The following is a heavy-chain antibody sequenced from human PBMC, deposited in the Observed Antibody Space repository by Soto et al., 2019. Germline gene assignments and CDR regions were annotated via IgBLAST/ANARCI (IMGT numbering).Heavy chain of an antibody. V-gene: IGHV3-48*02. Sequence: GGSLRLSCAASGFTFSSDSMNWVRQAPGKGLEWVSYISSSSSTIYYADSVKGRFTTSRDNAKNSLYLQMNSLRDEDTAVYYCARDRASPYYYGSGSYYYYGMDVWGQGTTVTVSS. CDR3: ARDRASPYYYGSGSYYYYGMDV. CDR2: ISSSSSTI. D-gene: IGHD3-10*01. CDR1: GFTFSSDS. J-gene: IGHJ6*02.